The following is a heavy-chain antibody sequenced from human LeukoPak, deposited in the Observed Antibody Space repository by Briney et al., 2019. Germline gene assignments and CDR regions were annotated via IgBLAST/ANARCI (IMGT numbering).Heavy chain of an antibody. CDR1: GFSLSTSGMC. CDR3: ARVVPAAIVPAEYFQH. CDR2: IDWDDDK. V-gene: IGHV2-70*01. D-gene: IGHD2-2*01. J-gene: IGHJ1*01. Sequence: SGPALVKPTQTLTLTCTFSGFSLSTSGMCVSWIRQPPGKALEWLALIDWDDDKYYSTSLKTRLTISKDTSKNQVVLTTTNMDPVDTATYYCARVVPAAIVPAEYFQHWGQGTLVTVSS.